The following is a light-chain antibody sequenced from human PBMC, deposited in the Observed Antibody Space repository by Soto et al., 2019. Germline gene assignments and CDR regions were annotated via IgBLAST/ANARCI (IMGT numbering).Light chain of an antibody. J-gene: IGLJ1*01. V-gene: IGLV2-14*01. CDR1: SSDVGGYNY. CDR2: DVS. Sequence: QSALTQPASVSGSPGQSITISCTGTSSDVGGYNYVSWYQQHPGKAPKLMIYDVSNRPSGVSNRFSGSKSGNTASLTISGLQAEDEAAYYCSSYTSSSGVFGTGTKLTVL. CDR3: SSYTSSSGV.